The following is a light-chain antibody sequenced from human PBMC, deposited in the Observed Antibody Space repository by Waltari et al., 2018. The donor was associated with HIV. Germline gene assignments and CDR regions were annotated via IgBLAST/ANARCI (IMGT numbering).Light chain of an antibody. V-gene: IGKV4-1*01. CDR3: HQYYIPPYT. CDR2: GAS. CDR1: QNVDYRTKERAYKY. Sequence: DVVTTKYPDTLALSLGERATINCKTRQNVDYRTKERAYKYIAWYKHKPGQGPKLRFSGASVRKPGVPNRFRASGSGTDFSLTFGSLQSEDVSVYYCHQYYIPPYTLGPGPRVDI. J-gene: IGKJ3*01.